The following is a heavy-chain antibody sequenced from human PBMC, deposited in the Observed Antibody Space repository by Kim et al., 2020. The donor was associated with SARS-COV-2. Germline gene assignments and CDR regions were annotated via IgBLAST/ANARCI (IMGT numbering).Heavy chain of an antibody. D-gene: IGHD6-19*01. CDR3: ARNVRWLVDY. J-gene: IGHJ4*02. Sequence: TLTRTSRITISEDTHKNRFSLKLSSVTAADTAVYYCARNVRWLVDYWGQGTLVTVSS. V-gene: IGHV4-30-2*04.